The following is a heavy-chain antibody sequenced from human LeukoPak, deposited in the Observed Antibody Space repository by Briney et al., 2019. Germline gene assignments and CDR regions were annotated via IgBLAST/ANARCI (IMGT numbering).Heavy chain of an antibody. Sequence: PGGSLRLSCAASGFTFSDYYMSWIRRAPGKGLEWVSYISSSGSTIYYADSVKGRFTISRDNAKNSLYLQMNSLRAEDTAVYYCARFATSTVTTFTYYYYGMDVWGQGTTVTVSS. D-gene: IGHD4-17*01. V-gene: IGHV3-11*01. J-gene: IGHJ6*02. CDR1: GFTFSDYY. CDR3: ARFATSTVTTFTYYYYGMDV. CDR2: ISSSGSTI.